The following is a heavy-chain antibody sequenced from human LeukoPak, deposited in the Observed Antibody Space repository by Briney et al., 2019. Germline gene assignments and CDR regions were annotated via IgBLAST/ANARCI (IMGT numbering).Heavy chain of an antibody. V-gene: IGHV3-30*03. Sequence: GGSLRLSCAASGFTFSSYSINWVRQAPGKGLERVAVISDDGNNKNYVDSVKGRFTISRDNSKNTLYLQMDSLRAEDTAVYYCAGGLVGCSGGSCDPTDYWGQGTLVIVSS. J-gene: IGHJ4*02. CDR2: ISDDGNNK. D-gene: IGHD2-15*01. CDR3: AGGLVGCSGGSCDPTDY. CDR1: GFTFSSYS.